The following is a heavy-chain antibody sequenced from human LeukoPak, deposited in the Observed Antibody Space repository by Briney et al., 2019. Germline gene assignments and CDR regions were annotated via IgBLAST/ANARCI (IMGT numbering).Heavy chain of an antibody. CDR3: ARGVPRYYYGSGSYYSLDY. CDR1: DDSITIYY. Sequence: SSETLSLTCTVSDDSITIYYWSWIRQPPGKGLEWIGRIYTSGSTNYNPSLKSRVTISVDTSKNQFSLKLSSVTAADTAVYYCARGVPRYYYGSGSYYSLDYWGQGTLVTVSS. V-gene: IGHV4-4*07. CDR2: IYTSGST. D-gene: IGHD3-10*01. J-gene: IGHJ4*02.